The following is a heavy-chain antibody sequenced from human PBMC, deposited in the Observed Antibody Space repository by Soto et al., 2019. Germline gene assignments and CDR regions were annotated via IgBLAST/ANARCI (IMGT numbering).Heavy chain of an antibody. V-gene: IGHV3-30*18. Sequence: GGSLRLSCAASGFTFSSYGMHWVRQAPGKGLEWVAVISYDGSNKYYADSVKGRFTISRDNSKNTLYLQMNSLRAEDTAVYYCAKAPYYYDSSGYYYFDYWGQGTLVTVSS. D-gene: IGHD3-22*01. CDR2: ISYDGSNK. CDR3: AKAPYYYDSSGYYYFDY. CDR1: GFTFSSYG. J-gene: IGHJ4*02.